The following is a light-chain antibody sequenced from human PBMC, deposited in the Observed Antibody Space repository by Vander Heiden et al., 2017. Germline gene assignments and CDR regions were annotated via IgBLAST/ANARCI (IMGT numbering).Light chain of an antibody. Sequence: DRQMTQSPSSLSASVGDRVTITCQARKDISNYLAWYQQKPGKAPKLLIYDASNRETGVPERFSGSGSGTDFTLTISRLQPEDTGTYYCQQYDNPLALTFGPGTRLEIK. J-gene: IGKJ5*01. CDR1: KDISNY. CDR2: DAS. V-gene: IGKV1-33*01. CDR3: QQYDNPLALT.